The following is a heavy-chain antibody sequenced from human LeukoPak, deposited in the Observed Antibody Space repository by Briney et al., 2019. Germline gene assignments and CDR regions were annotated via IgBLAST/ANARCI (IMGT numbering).Heavy chain of an antibody. D-gene: IGHD3-22*01. CDR1: GGTFSSYA. V-gene: IGHV1-69*05. Sequence: ATVKVSCKASGGTFSSYAISWVRQAPGQGLEWVGGIIPIFGTANYAQKFQGRVTITTDESTSTAYMELSSLRSEDTAVYYCASQQTSREWGRAMIVVVITGPFDYWGQGTLVIVSS. CDR2: IIPIFGTA. CDR3: ASQQTSREWGRAMIVVVITGPFDY. J-gene: IGHJ4*02.